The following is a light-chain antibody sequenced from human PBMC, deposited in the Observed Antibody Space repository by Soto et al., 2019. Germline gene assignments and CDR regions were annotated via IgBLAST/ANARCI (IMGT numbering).Light chain of an antibody. CDR3: QQYRNWPLT. J-gene: IGKJ4*01. V-gene: IGKV3-15*01. Sequence: EIVMTQSPATLCVSPGERATLSCRAGESVSSSLAWYQHKPGQSPRLLIYGASTRATNIAARFSGSGSGTEFTLTISSLQSEDFAVYYCQQYRNWPLTFGGGTKVEI. CDR1: ESVSSS. CDR2: GAS.